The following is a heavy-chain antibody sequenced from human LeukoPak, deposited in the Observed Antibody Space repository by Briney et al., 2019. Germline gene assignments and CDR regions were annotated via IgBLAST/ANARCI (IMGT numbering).Heavy chain of an antibody. D-gene: IGHD2-8*01. CDR2: IRYDGSNE. CDR3: ARARRILYPHYYFDY. V-gene: IGHV3-30*02. Sequence: GGSLRLSCAASGFTFSTYWMTWVRQAPGKGLEWVSFIRYDGSNEYYADSVKGRFTISRDNAKNTLYLQMNSLRAEDTAVYYCARARRILYPHYYFDYWGQGTLVTVSS. CDR1: GFTFSTYW. J-gene: IGHJ4*02.